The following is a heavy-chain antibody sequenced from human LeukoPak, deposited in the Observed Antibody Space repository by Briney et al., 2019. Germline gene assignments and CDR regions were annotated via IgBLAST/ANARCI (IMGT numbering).Heavy chain of an antibody. V-gene: IGHV4-59*08. CDR3: ARSAYSSSIDY. CDR1: GGSISTYY. J-gene: IGHJ4*02. Sequence: SETLSLTCSVSGGSISTYYWSWIRQPPGAGLEWIGNVYYAGTTDYNPSLRSRVTISVDTSKNQFSLKVSSVTAADTAVYYCARSAYSSSIDYWGQGTLVTVSS. D-gene: IGHD6-13*01. CDR2: VYYAGTT.